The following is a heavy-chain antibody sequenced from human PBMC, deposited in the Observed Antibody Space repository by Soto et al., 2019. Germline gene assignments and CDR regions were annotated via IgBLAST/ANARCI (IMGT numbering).Heavy chain of an antibody. CDR3: AKDCRSGGSCYSHY. CDR1: GFTFSSYG. J-gene: IGHJ4*02. Sequence: GGSLRLSCAASGFTFSSYGMHWVRQAPGKGLEWVAVISYDGSNKYYADSVKGRFTISRDNSKNTLHLQMNSLRAEDTAVYYCAKDCRSGGSCYSHYWRQGTRVPVSS. CDR2: ISYDGSNK. V-gene: IGHV3-30*18. D-gene: IGHD2-15*01.